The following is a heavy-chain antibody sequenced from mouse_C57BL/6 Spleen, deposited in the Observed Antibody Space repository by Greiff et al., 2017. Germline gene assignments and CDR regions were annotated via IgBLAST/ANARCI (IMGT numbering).Heavy chain of an antibody. CDR1: GYTFTSYW. CDR3: SLTGTAWFAY. J-gene: IGHJ3*01. CDR2: IHPNSGST. Sequence: VQLQQSGAELVKPGASVKLSCKASGYTFTSYWMHWVKQRPGQGLEWIGMIHPNSGSTNYNEKFKSKATLTVDKSSSTAYMQLSSLTSEDSAVYYCSLTGTAWFAYWGQGTLVTVSA. V-gene: IGHV1-64*01. D-gene: IGHD4-1*01.